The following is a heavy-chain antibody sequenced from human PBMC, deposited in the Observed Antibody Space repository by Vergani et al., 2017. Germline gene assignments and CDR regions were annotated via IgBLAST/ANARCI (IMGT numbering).Heavy chain of an antibody. J-gene: IGHJ6*02. CDR3: ARVMYRDEASTGYRLEGMDI. V-gene: IGHV4-59*01. CDR1: GGSISSYY. Sequence: QVQLQESGPGLVKPSETLSLTCTVSGGSISSYYWSWIRQPPGKGLEWIGYIYYSGSTNYNPSLKSRVTISVYTSKNQFSLKLSSVTAADTAVYFCARVMYRDEASTGYRLEGMDIWGQGTTVTISS. D-gene: IGHD3-9*01. CDR2: IYYSGST.